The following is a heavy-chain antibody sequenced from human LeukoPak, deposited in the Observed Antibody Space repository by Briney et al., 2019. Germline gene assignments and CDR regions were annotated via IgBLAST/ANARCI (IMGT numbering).Heavy chain of an antibody. CDR1: GITFSSYW. CDR3: ARVQPNSGSYYDY. CDR2: INSDGSST. Sequence: GGSLRLSCAASGITFSSYWMPWVRQAPGKGLVWVSRINSDGSSTSYADSVKGRFTISRDNAKNTLYLQMNSLRAEDTAVYYCARVQPNSGSYYDYWGQGTLVTVSS. D-gene: IGHD1-26*01. J-gene: IGHJ4*02. V-gene: IGHV3-74*01.